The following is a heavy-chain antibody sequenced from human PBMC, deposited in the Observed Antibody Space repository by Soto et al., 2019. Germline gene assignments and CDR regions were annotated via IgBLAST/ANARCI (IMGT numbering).Heavy chain of an antibody. CDR2: IYYTGST. CDR3: ARVDGYFFFFDN. Sequence: XXTLSLPFTVSGGSISSYYWRWIRQPPGKGLEWIGYIYYTGSTNYNPSLESRVTVSVDRSRNQFSLELRSVTAADTAVYYCARVDGYFFFFDNWGQGTQVTVS. CDR1: GGSISSYY. V-gene: IGHV4-59*01. J-gene: IGHJ4*02. D-gene: IGHD3-22*01.